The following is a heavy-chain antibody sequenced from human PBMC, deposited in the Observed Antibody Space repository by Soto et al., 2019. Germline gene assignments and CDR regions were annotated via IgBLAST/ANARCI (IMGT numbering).Heavy chain of an antibody. CDR2: ISYDGSNK. V-gene: IGHV3-30*18. Sequence: QVQLVESGGGVVQPGRSLRLSCAASGFTFSSYGMHWVRQAPGKGLEWVAVISYDGSNKYYADSVKGRFTISRDNSKNTLYLQMNSLRAEDTAVYYCAKAAEGVDDAFEIWGQGTMVTVSS. CDR1: GFTFSSYG. D-gene: IGHD3-3*01. J-gene: IGHJ3*02. CDR3: AKAAEGVDDAFEI.